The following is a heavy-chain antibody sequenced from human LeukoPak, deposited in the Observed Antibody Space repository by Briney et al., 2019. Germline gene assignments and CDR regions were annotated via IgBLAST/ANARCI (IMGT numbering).Heavy chain of an antibody. J-gene: IGHJ4*02. CDR1: GGTFSSYA. V-gene: IGHV1-69*05. CDR3: ARDHGDGYNPGYRSFDY. Sequence: EASVKVSCKASGGTFSSYAISWVRQAPEQGLEWMGGIIPIFGTTNYAQKFQGRVTITTDESTSTAYMELGSLRSEDTAVYYCARDHGDGYNPGYRSFDYWGQGTLVTVSS. D-gene: IGHD5-24*01. CDR2: IIPIFGTT.